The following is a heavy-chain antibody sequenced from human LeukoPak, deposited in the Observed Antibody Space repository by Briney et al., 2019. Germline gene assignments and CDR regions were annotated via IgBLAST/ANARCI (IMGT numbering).Heavy chain of an antibody. V-gene: IGHV3-7*01. D-gene: IGHD3-3*01. CDR1: GFTFSSYW. J-gene: IGHJ6*04. CDR2: IKQDGSEK. Sequence: GGSLRLSCAASGFTFSSYWMSWVRQAPGKGLEWVANIKQDGSEKYYVDSVKGRFTISRDNAKNSLYLQMNSLRAEDTAVYYCAKEPPYYDFWSGYPSGMDVWGKGTTVTVSS. CDR3: AKEPPYYDFWSGYPSGMDV.